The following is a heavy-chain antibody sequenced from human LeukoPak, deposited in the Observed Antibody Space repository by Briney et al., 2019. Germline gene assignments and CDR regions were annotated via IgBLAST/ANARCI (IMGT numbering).Heavy chain of an antibody. D-gene: IGHD1-26*01. J-gene: IGHJ3*02. V-gene: IGHV3-33*06. CDR3: AKGRGIVGATLAFDI. Sequence: TGGSLRLSCAASGFTFSSYGMHWVRQAPGKGLEWVAVIWYDGSNKCYADSVKGRFTISRDNSKSTLYLQMNSLRAEDTAVYYCAKGRGIVGATLAFDIWGQGTMVTVSS. CDR1: GFTFSSYG. CDR2: IWYDGSNK.